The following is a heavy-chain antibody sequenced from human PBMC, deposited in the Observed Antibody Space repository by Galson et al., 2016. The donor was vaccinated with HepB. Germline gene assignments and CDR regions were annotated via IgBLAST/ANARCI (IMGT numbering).Heavy chain of an antibody. CDR1: GLTFSRFW. J-gene: IGHJ6*02. CDR3: ARGHHALEV. CDR2: INEDGTEK. V-gene: IGHV3-7*01. Sequence: SLRLSCAVSGLTFSRFWMSWVRQAPGKGPEWVASINEDGTEKYHVDSATNRFTISRDNAKNAFYLQMNSLRDEDTAVYFCARGHHALEVWGQGTAVRVSS. D-gene: IGHD1-14*01.